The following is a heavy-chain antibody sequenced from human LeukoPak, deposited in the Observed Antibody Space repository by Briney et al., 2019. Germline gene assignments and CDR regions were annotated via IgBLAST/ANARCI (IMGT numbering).Heavy chain of an antibody. J-gene: IGHJ4*02. CDR3: AKMGIAAAGTADY. D-gene: IGHD6-13*01. CDR1: GFTASSNY. V-gene: IGHV3-53*01. Sequence: PGGSLRLSCAASGFTASSNYMSWVRQAPGKGLEWVSVIYSGGSTYYADSVKGRFTISRDNSKNTLYLQMNTLRAEDTPVYYCAKMGIAAAGTADYWGQGTLVTVSS. CDR2: IYSGGST.